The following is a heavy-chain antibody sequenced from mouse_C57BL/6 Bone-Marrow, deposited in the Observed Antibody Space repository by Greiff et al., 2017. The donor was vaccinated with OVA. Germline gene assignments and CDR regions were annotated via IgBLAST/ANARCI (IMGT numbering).Heavy chain of an antibody. Sequence: QVQLKQSGAELVKPGASVKLSCKASGYTFTEYTIHWVKQRSGQGLEWIGWFYPGSGSIKYNEKFKDKATLTADKSSRTVYMELSRLTSEDSAVYFCARHGCRQLRLLSWFAYWGQGTLVTVSA. V-gene: IGHV1-62-2*01. CDR3: ARHGCRQLRLLSWFAY. J-gene: IGHJ3*01. D-gene: IGHD3-2*02. CDR2: FYPGSGSI. CDR1: GYTFTEYT.